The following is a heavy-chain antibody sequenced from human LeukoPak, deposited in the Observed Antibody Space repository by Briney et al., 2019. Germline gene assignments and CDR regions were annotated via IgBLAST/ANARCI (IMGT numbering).Heavy chain of an antibody. CDR3: ARTEYCGGDCYSDY. CDR1: GGSISSSSYY. D-gene: IGHD2-21*02. V-gene: IGHV4-61*02. CDR2: IYTSGST. J-gene: IGHJ4*02. Sequence: SETLSLTCTVSGGSISSSSYYWSWIRQPAGKGLEWIGRIYTSGSTNYNPSLKSRVTISVDTSKNQFSLRLSSVTAADTAVYYCARTEYCGGDCYSDYWGQGTLVTVSS.